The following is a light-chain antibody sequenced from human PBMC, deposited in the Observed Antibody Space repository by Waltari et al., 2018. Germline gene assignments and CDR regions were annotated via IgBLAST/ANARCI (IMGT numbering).Light chain of an antibody. CDR2: DDD. Sequence: YLLTQPHSVSESPGKTVTISCTRSRGTIVSNYVQWYRQRPGSAPTTVIFDDDQRPSGVPDRFSGSIDSSSNSASLTISELKPEDEATYYCQSYESDSQFWVFGGGTTLTVL. CDR1: RGTIVSNY. CDR3: QSYESDSQFWV. J-gene: IGLJ3*02. V-gene: IGLV6-57*04.